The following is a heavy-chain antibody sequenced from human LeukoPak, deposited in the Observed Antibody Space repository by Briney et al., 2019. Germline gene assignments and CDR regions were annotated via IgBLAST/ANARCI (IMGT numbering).Heavy chain of an antibody. D-gene: IGHD5-18*01. CDR1: GFTFSSYS. Sequence: GGSLRLSCAASGFTFSSYSMNWVRRAPGKGLEWVSSISSSSSYIYYADSLKGRFTISRDNAKNSLYLQMNSLRAEDTAVYYCANDLGWIQLNLGRGQGTLVTVSS. CDR2: ISSSSSYI. CDR3: ANDLGWIQLNLG. V-gene: IGHV3-21*01. J-gene: IGHJ4*02.